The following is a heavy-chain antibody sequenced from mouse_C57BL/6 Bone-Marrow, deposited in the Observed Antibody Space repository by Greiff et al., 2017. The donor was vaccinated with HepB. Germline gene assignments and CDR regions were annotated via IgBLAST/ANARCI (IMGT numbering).Heavy chain of an antibody. D-gene: IGHD1-1*01. CDR3: ARPYYLGGTWFAY. CDR1: GFTFSDYG. CDR2: ISSGSSTI. J-gene: IGHJ3*01. Sequence: EVKVVESGGGLVKPGGSLKLSCAASGFTFSDYGMHWVRQAPEKGLEWVAYISSGSSTIYYADTVKGRFTISRDNAKNTLFLQMTSLRSEDTAMYYCARPYYLGGTWFAYWGQGTLVTVSA. V-gene: IGHV5-17*01.